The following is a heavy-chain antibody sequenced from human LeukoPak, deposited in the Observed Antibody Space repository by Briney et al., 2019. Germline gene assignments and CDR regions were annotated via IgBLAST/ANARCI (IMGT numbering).Heavy chain of an antibody. Sequence: ASVNVSCKAAAYTFTSYGISWVRQAPEQGLEWMGWISAYNGNTNYAQKLQGRVTMTTDTSTSTAYMELRSLRSDDTAVYYCARGHPQLTLPDYWGQGTLVTVSS. J-gene: IGHJ4*02. V-gene: IGHV1-18*01. D-gene: IGHD2-2*01. CDR3: ARGHPQLTLPDY. CDR1: AYTFTSYG. CDR2: ISAYNGNT.